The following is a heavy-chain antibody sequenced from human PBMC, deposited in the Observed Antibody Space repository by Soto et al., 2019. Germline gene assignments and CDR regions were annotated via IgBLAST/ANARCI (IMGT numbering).Heavy chain of an antibody. CDR2: IYTCGST. D-gene: IGHD6-13*01. CDR1: GGSISSYY. CDR3: AGGAAADYFDY. Sequence: WETLSLTCTVSGGSISSYYWSWIRQPAGKGLEWIGRIYTCGSTYYNTSLKSRVTMSLDTSKNKFSLKLSSVTAADTAVYYCAGGAAADYFDYWGQGTLVTVSS. V-gene: IGHV4-4*07. J-gene: IGHJ4*02.